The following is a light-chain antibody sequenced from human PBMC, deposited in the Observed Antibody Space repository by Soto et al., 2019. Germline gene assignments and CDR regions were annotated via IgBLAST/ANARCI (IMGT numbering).Light chain of an antibody. CDR3: SSYTTTYTVV. V-gene: IGLV4-60*03. J-gene: IGLJ3*02. CDR1: SGHSNYI. CDR2: VEGTGGY. Sequence: QSVLTQSSSASASLGSSVKLTCTLSSGHSNYIIAWHQQQPGKAPRYLMKVEGTGGYNKGSGVPDRFSGSSSGAARYLTISNLQSEDEADYYCSSYTTTYTVVFGGGTKLTVL.